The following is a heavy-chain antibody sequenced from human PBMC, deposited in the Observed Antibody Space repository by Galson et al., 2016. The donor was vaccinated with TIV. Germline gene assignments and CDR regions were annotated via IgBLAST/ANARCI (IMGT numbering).Heavy chain of an antibody. CDR1: EFTFSAYA. J-gene: IGHJ6*02. Sequence: SLRLSCAASEFTFSAYAMHWVRQAPGKGPEWVAIISYDASNKYYADSVKGRFTISRDNSKYTLYLQMNSLRAGDTAVYYCAREGGTYFDSYYYGMVVWGQGTTVTVSS. D-gene: IGHD1-26*01. V-gene: IGHV3-30*07. CDR2: ISYDASNK. CDR3: AREGGTYFDSYYYGMVV.